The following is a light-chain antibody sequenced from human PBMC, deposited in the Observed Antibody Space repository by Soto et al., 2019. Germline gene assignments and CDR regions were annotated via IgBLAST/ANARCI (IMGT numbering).Light chain of an antibody. Sequence: EIVMTQSPATLSVSPGGRATLSCRASQSISDTLAWYQQKPGQAPRLLIYGASTRAPGFPDRLSGSGSGTDFTLTISRLEPEDFAVYDCQQYATSPITFGQGTRLEIK. J-gene: IGKJ5*01. CDR2: GAS. V-gene: IGKV3-15*01. CDR1: QSISDT. CDR3: QQYATSPIT.